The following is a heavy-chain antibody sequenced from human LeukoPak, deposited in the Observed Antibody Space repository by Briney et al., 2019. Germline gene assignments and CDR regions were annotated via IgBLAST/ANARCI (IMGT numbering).Heavy chain of an antibody. CDR1: GFTFSTYG. D-gene: IGHD6-13*01. CDR2: ISSTGAYI. Sequence: GGSLRLSCEASGFTFSTYGMHWVRQAPGKGLEWVSSISSTGAYIYYADSLKGRFTISRDNAKNSLYLQMNSLRADDTAVYYCARGLAAAGTRGPYWGQGTLVTVSS. J-gene: IGHJ4*02. CDR3: ARGLAAAGTRGPY. V-gene: IGHV3-21*01.